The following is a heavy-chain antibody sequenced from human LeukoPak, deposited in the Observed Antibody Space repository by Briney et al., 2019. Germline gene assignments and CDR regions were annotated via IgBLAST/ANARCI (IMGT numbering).Heavy chain of an antibody. CDR2: ISYDGSNK. D-gene: IGHD6-13*01. V-gene: IGHV3-30*04. CDR1: GFTFSSYA. Sequence: GGSLRLSCAASGFTFSSYAMHWVRQAPGKGLERVAVISYDGSNKYYADSVKGRFTISRDNSKNTLYLQMNSLRAEDTAVYYCARDGKGGYSSSWSSIDYWGQGTLVTVSS. CDR3: ARDGKGGYSSSWSSIDY. J-gene: IGHJ4*02.